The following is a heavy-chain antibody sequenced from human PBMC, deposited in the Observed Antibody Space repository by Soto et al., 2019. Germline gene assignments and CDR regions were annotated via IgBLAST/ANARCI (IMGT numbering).Heavy chain of an antibody. CDR3: ASRDPGTSVDY. V-gene: IGHV4-4*02. D-gene: IGHD1-7*01. Sequence: QVQLQESGTGLVKPSGTLSLTCAVSGGSFTSNNWWTWVRQPPGQGLEWIGEIYRTGSTNYNPSLKSRVTISLDKSENQFFLKMTSLTAADTAVYYCASRDPGTSVDYWGQGTLVTVSS. CDR2: IYRTGST. J-gene: IGHJ4*02. CDR1: GGSFTSNNW.